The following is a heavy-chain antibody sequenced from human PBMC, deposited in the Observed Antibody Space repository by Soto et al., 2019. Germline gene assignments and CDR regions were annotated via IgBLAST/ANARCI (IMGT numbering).Heavy chain of an antibody. V-gene: IGHV3-21*01. CDR3: ARDLGVLRYFDWLLDDAFDI. CDR1: GFTFSSYS. CDR2: ISSSSSYI. D-gene: IGHD3-9*01. J-gene: IGHJ3*02. Sequence: EVQLVESGGGLVKPGGSLRLSCAASGFTFSSYSMNWVRQAPGKGLEWVSSISSSSSYIYYADSVKGRFTISRDNAKNSLYLQMNSLRAEDTAVYYCARDLGVLRYFDWLLDDAFDIWGQATMVTVSS.